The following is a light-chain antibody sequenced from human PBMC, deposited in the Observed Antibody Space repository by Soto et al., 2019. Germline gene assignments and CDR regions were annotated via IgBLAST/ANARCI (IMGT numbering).Light chain of an antibody. J-gene: IGKJ2*01. CDR2: DAS. Sequence: EIVLTQSPATLSLSPGERATLSCRSSQSVSSSLAWYQQKPGQAPRLLIYDASNRATGIPARFSGSGSGTDFPLTISSLEPEDFAVYCCQQRSFRYTFGQWTKLEIK. CDR1: QSVSSS. V-gene: IGKV3-11*01. CDR3: QQRSFRYT.